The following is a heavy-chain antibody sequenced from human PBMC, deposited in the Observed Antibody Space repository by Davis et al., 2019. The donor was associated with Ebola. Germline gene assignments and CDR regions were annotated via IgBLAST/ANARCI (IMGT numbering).Heavy chain of an antibody. CDR1: GFTFSNYW. Sequence: GESLKISCAASGFTFSNYWMSWARQAPGKGLECVAHIKEDGSKEFYVDSVKGRFTISRDNAKSTLYLQMNSLTAEDTAVYYCVRTTYGAPEYWGQGTLVTVSS. D-gene: IGHD4-17*01. J-gene: IGHJ4*02. CDR3: VRTTYGAPEY. V-gene: IGHV3-7*01. CDR2: IKEDGSKE.